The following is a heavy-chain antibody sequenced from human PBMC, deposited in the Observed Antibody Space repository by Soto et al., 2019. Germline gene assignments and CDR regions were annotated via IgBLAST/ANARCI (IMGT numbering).Heavy chain of an antibody. Sequence: PGESLKISCKGSGYSFTSYWIGWVRQMPVKGLEWMGIIYPGDSDTRYSPSFQGQVTISADKSISTAYLQWSSLKASDTAMYYCARPNRRGIFGVVNPHYFFDYWGQGTLVTVSS. CDR1: GYSFTSYW. J-gene: IGHJ4*02. D-gene: IGHD3-3*01. CDR2: IYPGDSDT. V-gene: IGHV5-51*01. CDR3: ARPNRRGIFGVVNPHYFFDY.